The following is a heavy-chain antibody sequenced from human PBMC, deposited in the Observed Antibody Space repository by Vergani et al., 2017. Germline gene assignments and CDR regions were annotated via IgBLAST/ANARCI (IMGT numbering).Heavy chain of an antibody. J-gene: IGHJ4*02. CDR3: ATVVPAASDY. CDR2: IYYSGST. Sequence: QLQLQESGPGLVKPSETLCLTCTVSGGSISSSSYYWGWIRQPPGKGLEWIGSIYYSGSTYYNPSLKSRVTISVDTSKNQFSLKLSSVTAAETAVYYCATVVPAASDYWGQGTLVTVSS. D-gene: IGHD2-2*01. CDR1: GGSISSSSYY. V-gene: IGHV4-39*01.